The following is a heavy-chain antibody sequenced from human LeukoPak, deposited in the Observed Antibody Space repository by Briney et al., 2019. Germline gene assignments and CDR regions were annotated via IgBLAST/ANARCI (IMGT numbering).Heavy chain of an antibody. CDR2: IYYSGST. Sequence: SETLSLTCTVSGGSISSYYWSWIRQPPGKGLEWIGYIYYSGSTYYNPSLKSRVTISVDTSKNQFSLKLSSVTAADTAVYYCARGFRTTSVWFDPWGQGTLVTVSS. J-gene: IGHJ5*02. CDR1: GGSISSYY. CDR3: ARGFRTTSVWFDP. D-gene: IGHD1-7*01. V-gene: IGHV4-59*12.